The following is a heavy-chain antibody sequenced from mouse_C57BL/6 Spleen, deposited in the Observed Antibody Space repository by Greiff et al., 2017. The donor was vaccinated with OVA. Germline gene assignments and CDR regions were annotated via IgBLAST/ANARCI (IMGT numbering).Heavy chain of an antibody. CDR3: ARSGEYGYDAGWFAY. J-gene: IGHJ3*01. V-gene: IGHV1-55*01. CDR2: IYPGSGST. D-gene: IGHD2-2*01. Sequence: QVQLQQPGAELVKPGASVKMSCKASGYTFTSYWITWVKQRPGQGLEWIGDIYPGSGSTKYNEKFKSKATLTVDTSSSPAYMQLSSLTSEDSAVYYCARSGEYGYDAGWFAYWGQGTLVTVSA. CDR1: GYTFTSYW.